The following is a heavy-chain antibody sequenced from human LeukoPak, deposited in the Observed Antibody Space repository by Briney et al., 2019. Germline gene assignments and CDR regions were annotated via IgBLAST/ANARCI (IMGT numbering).Heavy chain of an antibody. V-gene: IGHV3-7*01. CDR2: INHDGSDK. D-gene: IGHD2-21*01. CDR1: GFTFSSYS. CDR3: ARGIRVPGL. J-gene: IGHJ4*02. Sequence: PGGSLRLSCAASGFTFSSYSMTWVRQAPRKGLEWVATINHDGSDKYYVDSVKGRFTISRDNAKNSLYLQMNSLRAEDTAVYYCARGIRVPGLWGQGTLVTVSS.